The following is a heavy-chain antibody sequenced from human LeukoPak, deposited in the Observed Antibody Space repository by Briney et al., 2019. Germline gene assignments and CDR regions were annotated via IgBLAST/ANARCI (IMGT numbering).Heavy chain of an antibody. D-gene: IGHD6-13*01. CDR2: MNPNSGNT. Sequence: ASVKVSCKASGYTFTSYDINWVRQATGQGLEWMGWMNPNSGNTGYARKFRGRVTITRNTSISTAYMELSSLRSEDTAVYYCARYLYSSSWGPWVPYYMDVWGKGTTVTISS. V-gene: IGHV1-8*03. J-gene: IGHJ6*03. CDR1: GYTFTSYD. CDR3: ARYLYSSSWGPWVPYYMDV.